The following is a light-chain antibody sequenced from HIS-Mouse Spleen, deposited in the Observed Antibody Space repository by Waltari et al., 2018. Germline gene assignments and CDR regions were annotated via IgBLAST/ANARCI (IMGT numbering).Light chain of an antibody. Sequence: QTVVTQEPSFSVSPGGTVTLTCGLSSGSVSTSYYPSWYQQTPGQAPRTLIYRTNTRSSGVPDRFSGSILGNQAALTITGAQADDESDYYCVLYMGSGISWVFGGGTKLTVL. CDR1: SGSVSTSYY. V-gene: IGLV8-61*01. CDR2: RTN. J-gene: IGLJ3*02. CDR3: VLYMGSGISWV.